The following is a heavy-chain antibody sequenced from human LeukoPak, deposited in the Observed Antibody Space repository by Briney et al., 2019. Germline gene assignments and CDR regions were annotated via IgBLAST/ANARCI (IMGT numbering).Heavy chain of an antibody. Sequence: SETLSLTCTVSGGSISSYYWSWIRQPPGKGLEWIGYIYYSGISNYNPSLKSRVTISVDTSKNQFSLKLSSVTAADTAVYYCARGHHYYMDVWGKGTTVTVSS. CDR1: GGSISSYY. V-gene: IGHV4-59*01. CDR2: IYYSGIS. CDR3: ARGHHYYMDV. J-gene: IGHJ6*03.